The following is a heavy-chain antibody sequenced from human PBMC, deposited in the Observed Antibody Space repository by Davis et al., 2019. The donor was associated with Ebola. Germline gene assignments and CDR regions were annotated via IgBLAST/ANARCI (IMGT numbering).Heavy chain of an antibody. CDR1: GFTFSSYW. CDR3: ASLTLYGSGSYPFDY. V-gene: IGHV3-7*03. D-gene: IGHD3-10*01. CDR2: IKQDESEK. Sequence: GESLKISCAASGFTFSSYWMSWVRQAPGKGLEWVANIKQDESEKYYVDSVKGRFTISRDNAKNSLYLQMNSLRAEDTAVYYCASLTLYGSGSYPFDYWGQGTLVTVSS. J-gene: IGHJ4*02.